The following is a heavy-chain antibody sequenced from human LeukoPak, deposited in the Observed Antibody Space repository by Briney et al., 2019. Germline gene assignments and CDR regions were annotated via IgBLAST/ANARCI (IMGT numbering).Heavy chain of an antibody. CDR2: IYTTGAT. Sequence: PSETLSLTCDVSGGSIRSYYCGWVRQPAGKRLEWIGRIYTTGATNFNPSLKSRLSMSVDTSKNQFSLKLTSVTAADTAVYFCGRQGYTASHYYLDFWSQGTLVAVSS. CDR1: GGSIRSYY. J-gene: IGHJ4*01. D-gene: IGHD5-12*01. CDR3: GRQGYTASHYYLDF. V-gene: IGHV4-4*07.